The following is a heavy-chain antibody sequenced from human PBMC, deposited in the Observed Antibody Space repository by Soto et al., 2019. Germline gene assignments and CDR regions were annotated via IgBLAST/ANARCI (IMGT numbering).Heavy chain of an antibody. CDR2: IWYDGSNK. CDR3: ARERQPYYYDSEGVDV. CDR1: GFTFSSYG. Sequence: QVQLVESGGGVVQPGRSLRLSCAASGFTFSSYGMHWVRQAPGKGLEWVAVIWYDGSNKYYADSVKGRFTISRDNSKNTLYLQMNSLRAEDTAVYYCARERQPYYYDSEGVDVWGQGTTVTVSS. D-gene: IGHD3-22*01. J-gene: IGHJ6*02. V-gene: IGHV3-33*01.